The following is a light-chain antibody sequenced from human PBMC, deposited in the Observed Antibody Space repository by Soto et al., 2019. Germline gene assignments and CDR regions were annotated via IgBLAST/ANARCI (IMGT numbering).Light chain of an antibody. V-gene: IGKV1-9*01. CDR3: QKLKSDPQT. J-gene: IGKJ1*01. Sequence: DIQLTQSPSFLSASVGDRVTITCRASQDISNYLAWYQQKPGKVPQLLIYAASTLQTGVPSRFSGSGSGTDFTLTISSLQPEDFATYYCQKLKSDPQTFGQGTKVEIK. CDR2: AAS. CDR1: QDISNY.